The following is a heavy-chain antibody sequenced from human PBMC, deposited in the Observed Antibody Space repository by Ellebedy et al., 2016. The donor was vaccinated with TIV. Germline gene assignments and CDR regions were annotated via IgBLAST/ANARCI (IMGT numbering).Heavy chain of an antibody. CDR2: ISGWTGTSTTI. J-gene: IGHJ4*02. V-gene: IGHV3-48*02. CDR3: TRGWGSSSWLGNY. Sequence: PGGSLRLSCAASGFTFSRYSMNWVRQAPGKGPEWVSFISGWTGTSTTIYYADSVKGRFTISRDNAKNSLYLQMNSLRDEDTAVYYCTRGWGSSSWLGNYWGQGVLVTVSS. CDR1: GFTFSRYS. D-gene: IGHD6-13*01.